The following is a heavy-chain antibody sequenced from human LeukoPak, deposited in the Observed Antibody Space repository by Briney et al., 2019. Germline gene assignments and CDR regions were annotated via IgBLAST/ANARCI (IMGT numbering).Heavy chain of an antibody. CDR3: ARGHRYDAFDI. V-gene: IGHV3-7*04. CDR2: IKQDGSEK. Sequence: PGGSLRLSCAASGFTFSSYWMSWVRQAPGKGLEWVANIKQDGSEKYYVDSVKGRFTISRDNAKNSLYLQMNSLRAGDTAVYYCARGHRYDAFDIWGQGTMVTVSS. CDR1: GFTFSSYW. J-gene: IGHJ3*02.